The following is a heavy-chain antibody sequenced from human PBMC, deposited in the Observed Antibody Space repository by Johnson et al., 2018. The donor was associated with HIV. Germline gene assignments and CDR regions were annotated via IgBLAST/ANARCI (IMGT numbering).Heavy chain of an antibody. CDR3: AIPKRTGDRLGAFDI. Sequence: VQLVESGGGLVQPGGSLRLSCAASGFTFSSYTMHWVRQAPGKGLEWVSLISWDGGSTYYADSVKGRFTISRDNSKNSLYLQMNSQRTEDTAFYYCAIPKRTGDRLGAFDIWGQGTMVTVSS. V-gene: IGHV3-43*01. CDR1: GFTFSSYT. CDR2: ISWDGGST. J-gene: IGHJ3*02. D-gene: IGHD7-27*01.